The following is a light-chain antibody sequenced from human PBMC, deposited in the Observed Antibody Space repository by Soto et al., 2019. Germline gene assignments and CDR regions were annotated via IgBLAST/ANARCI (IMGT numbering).Light chain of an antibody. CDR1: SSDIGGYNY. V-gene: IGLV2-14*01. J-gene: IGLJ2*01. CDR3: SSYTSTSTPVV. CDR2: EVY. Sequence: QSVLTQPASVSGSPGQSITISCTGASSDIGGYNYVSWYQQHPGKAPKLIIYEVYNRPSGVSDRFSGSKSDYTASLTISGLQAEDEADYYCSSYTSTSTPVVFGGGTKLTVL.